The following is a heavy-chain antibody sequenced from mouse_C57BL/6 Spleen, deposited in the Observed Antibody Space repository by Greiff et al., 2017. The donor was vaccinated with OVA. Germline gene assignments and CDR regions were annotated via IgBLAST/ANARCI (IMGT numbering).Heavy chain of an antibody. Sequence: QVQLQQSGAELVKPGASVKLSCKASGYTFTSYWMHWVKQRHGQGLEWIGMIHPNSGSTNYNEKFKSKATLTVDKSSSTAYMQLSILTSEDSAVYCCAGGYGNYEGFAYWGQGTLVTVSA. CDR2: IHPNSGST. J-gene: IGHJ3*01. CDR3: AGGYGNYEGFAY. CDR1: GYTFTSYW. D-gene: IGHD2-1*01. V-gene: IGHV1-64*01.